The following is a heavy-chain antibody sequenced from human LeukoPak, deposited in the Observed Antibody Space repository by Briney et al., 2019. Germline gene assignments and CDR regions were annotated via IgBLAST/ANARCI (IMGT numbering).Heavy chain of an antibody. Sequence: GGSLRLSCAASGFTFSSYAMSWVRQAPGKGLEWVSVISGSGGSTNYADSVKGRFTISRDNSKNTLYLQMNSLRAEDTAAYYCAKRVGATSVGDYWGQGTLVTVSS. CDR2: ISGSGGST. J-gene: IGHJ4*02. CDR1: GFTFSSYA. D-gene: IGHD1-26*01. V-gene: IGHV3-23*01. CDR3: AKRVGATSVGDY.